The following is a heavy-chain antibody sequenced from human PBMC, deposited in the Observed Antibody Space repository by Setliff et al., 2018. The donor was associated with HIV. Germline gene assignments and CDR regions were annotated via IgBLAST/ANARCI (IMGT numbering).Heavy chain of an antibody. CDR1: GGSISNYY. Sequence: PSETLSLTCTVSGGSISNYYWSWIRQPTGKGLEWIGYIYFTGNTNYNPSLKSRVTISLDTSKNQFSLKLSSVTAADTAVYFCARGIDWGHFYYYYMDVWGKGTTVTVSS. CDR2: IYFTGNT. D-gene: IGHD7-27*01. J-gene: IGHJ6*03. CDR3: ARGIDWGHFYYYYMDV. V-gene: IGHV4-59*01.